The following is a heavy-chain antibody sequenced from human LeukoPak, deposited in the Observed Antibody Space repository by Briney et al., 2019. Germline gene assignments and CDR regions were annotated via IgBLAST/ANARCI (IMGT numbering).Heavy chain of an antibody. V-gene: IGHV4-59*01. J-gene: IGHJ2*01. CDR1: GGSISSYY. CDR3: ARWKLDGAVAGDWYFDL. CDR2: IYYSGST. Sequence: SETLSLTCSVSGGSISSYYWSWIQQPPGKGLEWIGYIYYSGSTNYNPSLKSRVTISVDTSKNQFSLKLSSVTAADTAVYYCARWKLDGAVAGDWYFDLWGRGTLVTVSS. D-gene: IGHD6-19*01.